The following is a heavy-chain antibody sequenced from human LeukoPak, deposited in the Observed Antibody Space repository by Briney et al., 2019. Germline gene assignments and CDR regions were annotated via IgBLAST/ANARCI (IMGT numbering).Heavy chain of an antibody. Sequence: SQTLSLTCAISGDSVSSKSVSWNWIRQSPSGGLEYLGRTRYRSTWNTFYSSSVEGRITINADTSRNQVSLRLNSVTPEDTALYYCVRDFNWAFDYWGQGTLVTGSS. CDR2: TRYRSTWNT. CDR3: VRDFNWAFDY. CDR1: GDSVSSKSVS. J-gene: IGHJ4*02. V-gene: IGHV6-1*01. D-gene: IGHD7-27*01.